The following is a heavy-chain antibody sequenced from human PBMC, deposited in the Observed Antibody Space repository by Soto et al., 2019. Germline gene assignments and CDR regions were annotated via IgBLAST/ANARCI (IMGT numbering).Heavy chain of an antibody. CDR3: ARVVAVAGLYNYHGLDV. CDR1: GGTFSNYA. V-gene: IGHV1-69*12. J-gene: IGHJ6*02. Sequence: QVQLVQSGAEVKKPGSSVKVSCKVSGGTFSNYAIDWVRLAPGHGLEWMGGIVPIFGTTYYTQKFQGRATIIADDSTTTAYLEMSSLTSEDTAIYYCARVVAVAGLYNYHGLDVWGQGTAVTVSS. CDR2: IVPIFGTT. D-gene: IGHD6-19*01.